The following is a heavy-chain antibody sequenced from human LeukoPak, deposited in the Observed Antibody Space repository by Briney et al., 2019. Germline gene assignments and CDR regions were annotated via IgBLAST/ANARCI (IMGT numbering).Heavy chain of an antibody. V-gene: IGHV1-8*01. CDR1: GYTFSGYD. Sequence: VASVKVSCKASGYTFSGYDVIWVRQATGRGLEWMGWMNPNSGNTGYAQKFQGRVSMTGDSSINIAYMELSSLISEDTAVYYCARALRNQLLSDSWGQGTLVTVSS. J-gene: IGHJ4*02. CDR2: MNPNSGNT. D-gene: IGHD2-2*01. CDR3: ARALRNQLLSDS.